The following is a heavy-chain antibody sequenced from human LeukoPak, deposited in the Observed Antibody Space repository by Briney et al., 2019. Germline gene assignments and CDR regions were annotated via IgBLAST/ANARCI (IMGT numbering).Heavy chain of an antibody. Sequence: SETLSLTCTVSGGSISIYYWSWIRQPPGKGLEWIGYIYYSGSTNYNPSLKSRVTISVDTSKNQFSLKLSSVTAADTAVYYCASSYSSGLLDYWGQGTLVTVSS. CDR1: GGSISIYY. D-gene: IGHD6-19*01. J-gene: IGHJ4*02. CDR3: ASSYSSGLLDY. CDR2: IYYSGST. V-gene: IGHV4-59*01.